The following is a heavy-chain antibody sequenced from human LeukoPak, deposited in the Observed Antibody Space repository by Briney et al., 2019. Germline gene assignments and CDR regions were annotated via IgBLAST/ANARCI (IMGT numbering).Heavy chain of an antibody. J-gene: IGHJ4*02. CDR2: IIPIFGTA. Sequence: SVKVSCKASGYTFTSYGISWVRQAPGQGLEWMGGIIPIFGTANYAQKFQGRVTITADESTSTAYMELSSLRSEDTAVYYCARAPPHYDILTGYLRGYFDYWGQGTLVTVSS. CDR3: ARAPPHYDILTGYLRGYFDY. V-gene: IGHV1-69*13. CDR1: GYTFTSYG. D-gene: IGHD3-9*01.